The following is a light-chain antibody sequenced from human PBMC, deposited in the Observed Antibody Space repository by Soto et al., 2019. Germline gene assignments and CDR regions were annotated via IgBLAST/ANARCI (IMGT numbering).Light chain of an antibody. CDR1: QGIGNA. V-gene: IGKV1-6*01. CDR3: QQYNSYSPLT. Sequence: AIQMTQSPSSLSASVGDRVTISCRASQGIGNALGWYQQKPGKPPKVLIYGASNLQSGVPPRFSGSGSGTEFTLTINFLQPDDFATYYCQQYNSYSPLTLGGGTKVDIK. CDR2: GAS. J-gene: IGKJ4*01.